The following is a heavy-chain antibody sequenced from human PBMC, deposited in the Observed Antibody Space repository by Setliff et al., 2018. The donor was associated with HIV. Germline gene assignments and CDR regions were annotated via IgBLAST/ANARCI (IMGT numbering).Heavy chain of an antibody. CDR2: IGGYSGHT. V-gene: IGHV1-18*01. CDR1: GYTFSDYD. Sequence: GASVKVSCKASGYTFSDYDVAWVRQAPGQGLEWMGWIGGYSGHTSYAQKIQGRVTMTTDTSTSTAYMELRSLRSDDTAVYFCAREHSTTWPYFDFWGQGTLVTVSS. CDR3: AREHSTTWPYFDF. J-gene: IGHJ4*02. D-gene: IGHD6-13*01.